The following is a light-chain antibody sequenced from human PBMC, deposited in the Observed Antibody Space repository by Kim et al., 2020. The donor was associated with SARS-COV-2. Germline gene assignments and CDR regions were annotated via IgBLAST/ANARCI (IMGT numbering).Light chain of an antibody. CDR2: PKN. CDR1: SLRTYY. V-gene: IGLV3-19*01. Sequence: SSELTQDPAVSVALGQTVRITCQGDSLRTYYASWYQQKPRQAPALVIYPKNNRPSGIPDRFSGSSSGNTASLTITGAQAEDEADYYCKSRDTSGDRLVFGGGTQLTVL. J-gene: IGLJ2*01. CDR3: KSRDTSGDRLV.